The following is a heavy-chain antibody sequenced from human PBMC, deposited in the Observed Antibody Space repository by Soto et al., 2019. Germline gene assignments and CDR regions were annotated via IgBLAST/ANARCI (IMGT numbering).Heavy chain of an antibody. CDR3: AREVGYGDFSAALLD. D-gene: IGHD2-21*02. V-gene: IGHV1-69*01. CDR1: GGTFSIHS. Sequence: VQLMQSGSEVEKPGSSVKVSCKASGGTFSIHSINWVRQAPGQGLEWMGGIITLFGTSNYAQNFQGRVTITADQSTSTAYMELNSLTSDDTAVYYCAREVGYGDFSAALLDWGQGTLVTVSS. CDR2: IITLFGTS. J-gene: IGHJ4*02.